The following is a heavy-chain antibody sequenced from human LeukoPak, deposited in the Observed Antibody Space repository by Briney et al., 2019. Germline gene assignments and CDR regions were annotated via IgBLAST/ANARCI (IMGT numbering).Heavy chain of an antibody. J-gene: IGHJ4*02. CDR3: TRDSPEWLRPDPG. V-gene: IGHV3-49*03. CDR2: IRSKAYGGTT. D-gene: IGHD5-12*01. CDR1: GFTFGDYA. Sequence: GGSLRLSCTASGFTFGDYAMSWFRQAPGKGLEWVGFIRSKAYGGTTEYAASVKGRFTISRDDSKSIAYLQMNSLKTEDTAVYYCTRDSPEWLRPDPGWGQGTLVTVSS.